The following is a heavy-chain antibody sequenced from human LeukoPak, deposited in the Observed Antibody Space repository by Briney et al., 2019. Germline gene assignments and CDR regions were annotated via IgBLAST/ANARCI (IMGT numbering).Heavy chain of an antibody. J-gene: IGHJ4*02. CDR1: GGSISSGGYY. D-gene: IGHD6-13*01. Sequence: SQTLSLTCTVSGGSISSGGYYWSWIRQHPGKGLEWIGYIYYSGSTYYNPPLKSRVTISVDTSKNQFSLKLSSVTAADTAVYYCAREGAYRSSSADYWGQGTLVTVSS. CDR3: AREGAYRSSSADY. CDR2: IYYSGST. V-gene: IGHV4-31*03.